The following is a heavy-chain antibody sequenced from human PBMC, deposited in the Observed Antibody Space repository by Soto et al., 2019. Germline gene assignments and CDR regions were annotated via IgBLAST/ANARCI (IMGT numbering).Heavy chain of an antibody. V-gene: IGHV4-4*02. Sequence: QVQLQESGPVLVKSSGTLSLTCAVSGGSISSTNLWSWVRQPPGQGLEWIGEIYHSGSANYNPYLKSRVIISVDKSKNQVPMKLSSVTAAGTAVYFCARGSTTVVTPNWFDPWGQGTLVTVSS. CDR3: ARGSTTVVTPNWFDP. CDR2: IYHSGSA. D-gene: IGHD4-17*01. J-gene: IGHJ5*02. CDR1: GGSISSTNL.